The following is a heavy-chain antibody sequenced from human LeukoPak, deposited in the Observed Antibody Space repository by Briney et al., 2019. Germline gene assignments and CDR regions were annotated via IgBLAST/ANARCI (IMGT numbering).Heavy chain of an antibody. D-gene: IGHD1-14*01. CDR1: GFSFSRYN. J-gene: IGHJ4*02. CDR3: AYTTEPYFDY. V-gene: IGHV3-66*02. CDR2: IYSGGST. Sequence: PGGSPRLSCAVSGFSFSRYNMNWVCQAPVKGLEWVSVIYSGGSTYYADSVKGRFTISRDNSKNTLYLQMNSLRAEDTAVYYCAYTTEPYFDYWGQGTLVTVSS.